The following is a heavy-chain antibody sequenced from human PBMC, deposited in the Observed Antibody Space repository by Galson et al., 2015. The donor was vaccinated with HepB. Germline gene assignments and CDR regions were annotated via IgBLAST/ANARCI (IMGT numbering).Heavy chain of an antibody. Sequence: SVKVSCKVSGYTLTELSMHWVRQAPGKGLEWMGGFDPEDGETVYAQKFQGRVTMTEDTSTDTAYMELSSLRSEDTAVYYCATDPYYYDSSGSLVYWSQGTLVTVSS. CDR3: ATDPYYYDSSGSLVY. CDR2: FDPEDGET. J-gene: IGHJ4*02. V-gene: IGHV1-24*01. D-gene: IGHD3-22*01. CDR1: GYTLTELS.